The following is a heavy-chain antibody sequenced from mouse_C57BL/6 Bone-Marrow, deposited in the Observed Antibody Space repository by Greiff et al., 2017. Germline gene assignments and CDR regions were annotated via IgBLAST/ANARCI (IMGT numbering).Heavy chain of an antibody. CDR3: ARRGTYYYGFDY. D-gene: IGHD1-1*01. CDR2: IYPGSGST. V-gene: IGHV1-55*01. CDR1: GYTFTSYW. J-gene: IGHJ2*01. Sequence: QVQLQQPGAELAKPGASVKMSCKASGYTFTSYWITWVKQRPGQGLEWIGDIYPGSGSTNYNEKFKSKATLTVDTSSGTAYMQLSSLTSEDSAVYYCARRGTYYYGFDYWGQGTTLTVSS.